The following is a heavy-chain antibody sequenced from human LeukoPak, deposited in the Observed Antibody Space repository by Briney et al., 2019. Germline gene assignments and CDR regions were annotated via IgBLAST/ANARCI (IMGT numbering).Heavy chain of an antibody. V-gene: IGHV4-61*08. J-gene: IGHJ4*02. Sequence: SETLSLTCTVSGGSVSSDGFYWTWIRQPPGKGLEWIGYVYYSGSTNYNPSLKGRVTISVDTSKNQFSLKLNSVTAADTAVYYCTRVPGAARLRYYFDYWGQGTLVTVSS. CDR3: TRVPGAARLRYYFDY. CDR2: VYYSGST. D-gene: IGHD6-6*01. CDR1: GGSVSSDGFY.